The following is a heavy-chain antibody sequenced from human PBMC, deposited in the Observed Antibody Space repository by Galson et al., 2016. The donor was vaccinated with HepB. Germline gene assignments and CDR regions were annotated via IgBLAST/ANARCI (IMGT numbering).Heavy chain of an antibody. CDR1: GFTFSDYY. V-gene: IGHV3-11*06. J-gene: IGHJ4*02. D-gene: IGHD3-10*01. CDR3: ARDPGYFGSGSYSDYYFDY. CDR2: ISSSSSYT. Sequence: SLRLSCAASGFTFSDYYMSWIRQAPGKGLEWVSYISSSSSYTNYADSVKGRFTVSRDNAKNSLFLQMNSLRAEDTAVYYCARDPGYFGSGSYSDYYFDYWGQGTLVTVSS.